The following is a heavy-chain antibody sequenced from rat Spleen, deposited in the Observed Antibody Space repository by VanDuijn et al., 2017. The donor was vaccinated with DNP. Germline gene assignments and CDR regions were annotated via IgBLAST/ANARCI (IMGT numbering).Heavy chain of an antibody. J-gene: IGHJ1*01. CDR3: TRDSGDWYFDF. V-gene: IGHV5-29*01. D-gene: IGHD1-1*01. CDR1: GFTFSDYY. Sequence: EVQLVESDGGLVQPGRSLKLSCAASGFTFSDYYMAWVRQAPTKGLEWVATISHDGSRAYYRDSVKGRFTVSRDNAVSSLDLQMDSLRSEDTATYFCTRDSGDWYFDFWGPGTMVTVSS. CDR2: ISHDGSRA.